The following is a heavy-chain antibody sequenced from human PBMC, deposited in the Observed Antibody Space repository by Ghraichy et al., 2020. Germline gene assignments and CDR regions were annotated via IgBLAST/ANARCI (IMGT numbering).Heavy chain of an antibody. Sequence: TLSLTCTVSGGSISSSSYYWGWIRPPPGKGLEWIGSIYYSGSTYYNPSLKSRVTISVDTSKNQFSLKLSSVTAADTAVYYCARHTEYSSSPHDAFDIWGQGTMVTVSS. CDR3: ARHTEYSSSPHDAFDI. V-gene: IGHV4-39*01. D-gene: IGHD6-6*01. J-gene: IGHJ3*02. CDR2: IYYSGST. CDR1: GGSISSSSYY.